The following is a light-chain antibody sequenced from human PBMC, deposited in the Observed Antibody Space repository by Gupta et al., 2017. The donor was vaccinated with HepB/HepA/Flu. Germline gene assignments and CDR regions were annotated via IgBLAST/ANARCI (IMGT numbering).Light chain of an antibody. CDR3: QQYYSTPYT. CDR1: QSVLYSSNNENS. Sequence: DIVMTQSPDSLAVSLGERATSNCKSSQSVLYSSNNENSLAWYQQKPGQPPKLLIYWAPTRESGVPDRFSGSGSGTDFTLTISSLQAEDVAVYYCQQYYSTPYTFGQGTKLEIK. V-gene: IGKV4-1*01. J-gene: IGKJ2*01. CDR2: WAP.